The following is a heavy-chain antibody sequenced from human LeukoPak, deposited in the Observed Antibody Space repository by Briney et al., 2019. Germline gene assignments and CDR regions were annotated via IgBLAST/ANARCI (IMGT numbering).Heavy chain of an antibody. D-gene: IGHD3-10*01. Sequence: AQTLSLTCTVSGGSISSGDSYWSWTRQPPGKGLELIGFIYYSGSTCYNSSHKSRVTISVDTYKNQFSLKLSSVTAADTAVYYCARGPYYYGSGSYYYYYYYGMDVWDQGTTVTVPS. V-gene: IGHV4-30-4*01. CDR1: GGSISSGDSY. CDR3: ARGPYYYGSGSYYYYYYYGMDV. J-gene: IGHJ6*02. CDR2: IYYSGST.